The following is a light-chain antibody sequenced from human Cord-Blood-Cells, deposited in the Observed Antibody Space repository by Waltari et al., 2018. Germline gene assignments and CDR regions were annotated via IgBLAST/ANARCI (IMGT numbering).Light chain of an antibody. V-gene: IGLV2-23*01. J-gene: IGLJ1*01. CDR1: SSDVGSYNL. Sequence: QSALTQPASVSGSPGQSITISCTGTSSDVGSYNLVSWYQQHPGNAPNLMIYEGSKRPSGVSNRFAGSKSGNTASLTISGRQAEDEADYYCCSYAGSSTYVFGTGTKVTVL. CDR2: EGS. CDR3: CSYAGSSTYV.